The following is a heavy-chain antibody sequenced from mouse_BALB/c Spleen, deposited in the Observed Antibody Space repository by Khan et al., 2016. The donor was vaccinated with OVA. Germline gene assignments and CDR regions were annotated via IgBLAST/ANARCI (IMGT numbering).Heavy chain of an antibody. D-gene: IGHD2-14*01. CDR2: INPRTGYT. CDR1: GYTFANYA. Sequence: QIQLVQSGPELVRPGASVNMSCKASGYTFANYAMHWVKQRPGQGLEWIGYINPRTGYTNYNQNFSDKATLTTDRSSSTAYLQLSSLTSDASAVFDCARCPIPRYDFDNWGQGTTLTVSS. V-gene: IGHV1-4*01. CDR3: ARCPIPRYDFDN. J-gene: IGHJ2*01.